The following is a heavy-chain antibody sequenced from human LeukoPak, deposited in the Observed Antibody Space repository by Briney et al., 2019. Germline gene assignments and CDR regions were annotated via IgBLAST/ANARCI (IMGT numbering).Heavy chain of an antibody. J-gene: IGHJ4*02. CDR1: GGSISSGGYY. D-gene: IGHD6-6*01. CDR2: IYHSGST. Sequence: SQTLSLTCTVSGGSISSGGYYWSWIRQPPGKGLEWIGYIYHSGSTYYNPSLKSRITISVDRSKNQFSLKLSSVTAADTAVYYCARDKEFGYSSSSGYWGQGTLVTVSS. V-gene: IGHV4-30-2*01. CDR3: ARDKEFGYSSSSGY.